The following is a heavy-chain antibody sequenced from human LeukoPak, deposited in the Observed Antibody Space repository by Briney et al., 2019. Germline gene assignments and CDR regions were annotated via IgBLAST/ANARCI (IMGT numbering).Heavy chain of an antibody. CDR2: ISSSSSYI. Sequence: GGSLRLSCAASGFNFSSYSMNWVRQAPGKGLEWVSSISSSSSYIYYADSVKGRFTISRDNAKNSLYLQMNSLRADDTAMYYCASLSSGWYKDDYWGQGTLVTVSS. V-gene: IGHV3-21*01. D-gene: IGHD6-19*01. J-gene: IGHJ4*02. CDR1: GFNFSSYS. CDR3: ASLSSGWYKDDY.